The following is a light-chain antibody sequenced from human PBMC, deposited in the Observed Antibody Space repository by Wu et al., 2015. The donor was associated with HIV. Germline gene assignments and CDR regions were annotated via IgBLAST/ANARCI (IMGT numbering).Light chain of an antibody. CDR3: QQYNNWPPWT. V-gene: IGKV3-15*01. Sequence: EIVLTQSPATLSLSPGERATLSCRASQSVSSCLAWYQQKPGQAPRLLIYGASTRATGIPARFSGSGSGTEFTLTISSLQSEDFAVYYCQQYNNWPPWTFGQGTKVEIK. J-gene: IGKJ1*01. CDR2: GAS. CDR1: QSVSSC.